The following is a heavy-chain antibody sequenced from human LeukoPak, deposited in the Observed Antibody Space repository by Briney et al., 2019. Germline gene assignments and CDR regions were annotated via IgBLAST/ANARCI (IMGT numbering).Heavy chain of an antibody. J-gene: IGHJ3*02. D-gene: IGHD6-19*01. Sequence: SETLSLTCTVSGASVSSSSYYWGWIRQPPGKGLEWIGSIYYSGSTYYNPSLKSRVTISVDTSKNQFSLKLSSVTAADTAVYYCASDSSGWYDAFDIWGQGTMVTVSS. CDR2: IYYSGST. V-gene: IGHV4-39*01. CDR3: ASDSSGWYDAFDI. CDR1: GASVSSSSYY.